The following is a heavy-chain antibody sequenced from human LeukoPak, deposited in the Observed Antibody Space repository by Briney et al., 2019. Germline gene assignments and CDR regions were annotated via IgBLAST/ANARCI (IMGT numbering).Heavy chain of an antibody. Sequence: SQTLSLTCAISGDSVSSNSAAWNWIRQSPSRGLEWLGRTYYRSKWYNDYAVSVKSRITINPDTSKNQFSLQLNSVTPEDTAVYYCARDPYDSSGYYYGSWAFDIWGQGTMVTVSS. CDR3: ARDPYDSSGYYYGSWAFDI. D-gene: IGHD3-22*01. CDR2: TYYRSKWYN. V-gene: IGHV6-1*01. J-gene: IGHJ3*02. CDR1: GDSVSSNSAA.